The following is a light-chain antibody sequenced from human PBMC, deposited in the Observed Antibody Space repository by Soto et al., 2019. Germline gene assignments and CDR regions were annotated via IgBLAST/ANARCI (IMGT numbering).Light chain of an antibody. CDR2: EVN. J-gene: IGLJ1*01. CDR3: FSFTTTSTHV. Sequence: QSALTQPASLSGSPGQSITISCTGTSSDIGAYDYVSWFQQHPGKAPKLMISEVNNRPSGVSNRFSGSKSGNTAYLTISGLHVEDEADYFCFSFTTTSTHVFGTGTKLTVL. V-gene: IGLV2-14*01. CDR1: SSDIGAYDY.